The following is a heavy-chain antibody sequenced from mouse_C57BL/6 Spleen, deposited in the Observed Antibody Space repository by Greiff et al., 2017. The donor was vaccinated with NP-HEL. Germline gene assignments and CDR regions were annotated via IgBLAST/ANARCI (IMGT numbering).Heavy chain of an antibody. V-gene: IGHV1-62-2*01. D-gene: IGHD2-5*01. CDR3: ARHEDKGRRYSNYHFDY. Sequence: QVQLKQSGAELVKPGASVKLSCKASGYTFTEYTIHWVKQRSGQGLEWIGWFYPGSGSIKYNEKFKDKATLTADKSSSTVYMELSRLTSEDSAVYFCARHEDKGRRYSNYHFDYWGQGTTLTVSS. J-gene: IGHJ2*01. CDR1: GYTFTEYT. CDR2: FYPGSGSI.